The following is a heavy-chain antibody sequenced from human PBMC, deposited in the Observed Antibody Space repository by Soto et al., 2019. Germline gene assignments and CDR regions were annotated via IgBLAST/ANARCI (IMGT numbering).Heavy chain of an antibody. D-gene: IGHD1-26*01. CDR3: ARDRGSWFDY. J-gene: IGHJ4*02. V-gene: IGHV3-20*04. CDR2: ISWNGGST. CDR1: GFTFDDYG. Sequence: VQLVESGGSAVRPGGSLRLSCAASGFTFDDYGMSWVRQAPGKGLEWVSAISWNGGSTSYADSVKGRFTISRDNANNSVYLHMNSLSAEETALYYGARDRGSWFDYWGQGTLVSVSS.